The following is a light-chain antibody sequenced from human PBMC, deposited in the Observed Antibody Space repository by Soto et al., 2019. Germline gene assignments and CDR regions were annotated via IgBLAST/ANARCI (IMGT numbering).Light chain of an antibody. CDR1: QSISTY. V-gene: IGKV1-39*01. CDR2: GAS. J-gene: IGKJ1*01. CDR3: QQRYRTPRT. Sequence: DIPMTQSPSALSASVGDRVNITCRASQSISTYLHWYQQKPGKDPKLLISGASSLESGVPSRFSGGGYGTDFTLTINSLQPEDFATYFCQQRYRTPRTFGQGTKVDIK.